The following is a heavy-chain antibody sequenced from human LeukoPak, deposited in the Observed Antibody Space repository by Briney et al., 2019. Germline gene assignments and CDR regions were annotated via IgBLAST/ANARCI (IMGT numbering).Heavy chain of an antibody. Sequence: SETLSLTCAVSGYSISSCYYWGWIRQPPGKGLEWIGTFYYNGNTYYNPSLKSRVTISVDTSKNQFSLNLTSVTAADTAVYYCARDRRPDYWGQGTLVTVSS. CDR3: ARDRRPDY. J-gene: IGHJ4*02. D-gene: IGHD6-25*01. CDR1: GYSISSCYY. V-gene: IGHV4-38-2*02. CDR2: FYYNGNT.